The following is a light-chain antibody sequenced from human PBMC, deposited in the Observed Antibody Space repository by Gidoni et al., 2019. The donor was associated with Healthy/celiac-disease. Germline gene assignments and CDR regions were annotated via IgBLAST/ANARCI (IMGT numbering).Light chain of an antibody. CDR3: QQYDNLPFT. CDR1: QDISNY. V-gene: IGKV1-33*01. Sequence: DIQTTQSPSSLSASVGDRVTITCQASQDISNYLNWYQQKPGKAPKLLIYDASNLETGVPSRFSGSGSGTDFTFTISSLQPEDIATYYCQQYDNLPFTFGPGTKVEIK. CDR2: DAS. J-gene: IGKJ3*01.